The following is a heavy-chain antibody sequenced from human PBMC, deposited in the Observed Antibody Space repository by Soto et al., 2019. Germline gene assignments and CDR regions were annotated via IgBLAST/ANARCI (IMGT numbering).Heavy chain of an antibody. D-gene: IGHD1-26*01. V-gene: IGHV3-33*01. CDR1: GFTFSRYG. CDR2: IWYGGSNK. Sequence: QVQVVESGGGVVQAGRSLRLSCEVSGFTFSRYGMHWVRQAPGKGLEWVAFIWYGGSNKIYGDSVKGRFTVSRDDLKNTVYLQMKSMRPEDTAVYYCERDMDFVYIVSTIFHHYSFSGMDDWGQGTTVTVSS. CDR3: ERDMDFVYIVSTIFHHYSFSGMDD. J-gene: IGHJ6*02.